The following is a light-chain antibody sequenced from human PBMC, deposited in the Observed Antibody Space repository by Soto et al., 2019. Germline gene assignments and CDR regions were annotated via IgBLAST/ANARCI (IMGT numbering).Light chain of an antibody. CDR3: QQYYSTPLT. Sequence: DIVMTQSPDSLAVSLGERATINCKSSQSVLYSSSNKNYLAWYQQKPGQPPKLLIYCASTRESGVPDRFSGSGSGTDFTLTIVSLQAEDVAVYYCQQYYSTPLTFGGGTKVEIK. CDR2: CAS. V-gene: IGKV4-1*01. CDR1: QSVLYSSSNKNY. J-gene: IGKJ4*01.